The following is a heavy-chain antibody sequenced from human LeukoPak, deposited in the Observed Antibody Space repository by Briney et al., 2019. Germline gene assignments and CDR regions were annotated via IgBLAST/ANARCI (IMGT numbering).Heavy chain of an antibody. Sequence: SETLSLTCTVSGSSIRSGDYFWAWIRQSPDKGLEWIGYIDYSGTTRYNPSLESRLTFSVETSKDQFSLKLTSVTAADTAVYYCVRDRRSVHDYWGQGIRVTVSS. CDR1: GSSIRSGDYF. CDR2: IDYSGTT. J-gene: IGHJ4*02. D-gene: IGHD1-14*01. V-gene: IGHV4-30-4*01. CDR3: VRDRRSVHDY.